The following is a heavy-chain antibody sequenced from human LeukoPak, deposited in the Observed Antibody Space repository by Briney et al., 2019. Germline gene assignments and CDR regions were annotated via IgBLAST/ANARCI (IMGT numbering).Heavy chain of an antibody. V-gene: IGHV3-23*01. CDR1: GFTFSSSA. Sequence: GGSLRLSCAASGFTFSSSAMSWVRQVPGKGLEWVSGISASGGSTYYADSVRGRFTISRDNSKNTLYVQMNSLRDEDTAVYYCAKDHRWESPHYLDSWGQGTLVTVSS. CDR2: ISASGGST. J-gene: IGHJ4*02. D-gene: IGHD1-26*01. CDR3: AKDHRWESPHYLDS.